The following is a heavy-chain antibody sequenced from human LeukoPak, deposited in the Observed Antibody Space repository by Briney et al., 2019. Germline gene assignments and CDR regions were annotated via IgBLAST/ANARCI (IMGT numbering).Heavy chain of an antibody. CDR3: ATLGTMVRRYFDY. Sequence: EASVKVSCKVSGYTLTELSMHWVRQAPGKGLEWMGGFDPEDGETIYAQKFQGRVTMTEDTSTDTAYMGLGSLRSEDTAVYYCATLGTMVRRYFDYWGQGTLVTVSS. D-gene: IGHD3-10*01. CDR1: GYTLTELS. V-gene: IGHV1-24*01. CDR2: FDPEDGET. J-gene: IGHJ4*02.